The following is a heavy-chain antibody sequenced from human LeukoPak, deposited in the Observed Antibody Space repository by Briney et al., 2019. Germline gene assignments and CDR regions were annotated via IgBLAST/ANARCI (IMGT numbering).Heavy chain of an antibody. V-gene: IGHV3-33*01. CDR2: IWNDGNNK. Sequence: GRSLRLSCAASGFSFRTYGMHWVRQSPGKGLEWVAVIWNDGNNKYYADSVKGRFTISRDSSNNTVYLQMNSLKGEDTAVYYCARDDRGSVWYGPRVYYYGMDVWGKGTTVTVSS. D-gene: IGHD6-19*01. J-gene: IGHJ6*04. CDR3: ARDDRGSVWYGPRVYYYGMDV. CDR1: GFSFRTYG.